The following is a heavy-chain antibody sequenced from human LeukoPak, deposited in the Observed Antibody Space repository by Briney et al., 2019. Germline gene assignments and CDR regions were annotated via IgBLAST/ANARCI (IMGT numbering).Heavy chain of an antibody. J-gene: IGHJ4*02. D-gene: IGHD3-22*01. CDR1: GFTFSSYT. CDR3: ARLRGYYFDY. Sequence: GGSLRLSCAASGFTFSSYTMNWVRQAPGKGLEWVSSITSSRSNIYYADSVKGRFTISRDNAKNSLFLQMNSLRAEDTAVYYCARLRGYYFDYWGQGTLVTVSS. V-gene: IGHV3-21*01. CDR2: ITSSRSNI.